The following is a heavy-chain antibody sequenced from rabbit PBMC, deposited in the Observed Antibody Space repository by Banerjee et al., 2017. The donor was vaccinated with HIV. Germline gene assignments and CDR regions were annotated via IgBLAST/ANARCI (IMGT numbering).Heavy chain of an antibody. D-gene: IGHD1-1*01. Sequence: QSLEESGGDLVKPGASLTLTCTASGFSFSSSYWICWVRQAPGKGLEWIACIYTGSSGSTYYASWAKGRFTISKTSSTTVTLQMTSLTAADTATYFCARSVDVYSGYVAYNLWGPGTLVTVS. V-gene: IGHV1S40*01. J-gene: IGHJ4*01. CDR2: IYTGSSGST. CDR1: GFSFSSSYW. CDR3: ARSVDVYSGYVAYNL.